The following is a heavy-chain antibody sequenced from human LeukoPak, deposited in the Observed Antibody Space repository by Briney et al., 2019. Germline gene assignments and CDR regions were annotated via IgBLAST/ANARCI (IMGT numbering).Heavy chain of an antibody. J-gene: IGHJ4*02. D-gene: IGHD3-22*01. CDR3: ARARITMIVVVDPYFDY. CDR1: GGSISSGDYY. V-gene: IGHV4-30-4*08. CDR2: IYYSGST. Sequence: PSQTLSLTCTVSGGSISSGDYYWSWIRQPPGKGLEWIGYIYYSGSTYYNPSLKSRFTISVDTSKNQFSLKLSSVTAADTAVYYCARARITMIVVVDPYFDYWGQGTLVTVSS.